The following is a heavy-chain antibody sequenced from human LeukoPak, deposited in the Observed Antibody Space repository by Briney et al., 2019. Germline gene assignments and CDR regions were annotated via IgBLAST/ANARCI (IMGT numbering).Heavy chain of an antibody. CDR2: MNPNSGNT. Sequence: GASVKVSCKASGYTFTSYDINWVRQATGQGLEWMGWMNPNSGNTGYAQKFQGRVTITADESTSTAYMELSSLRSEDTAVYYCARKFGYSYGYLDYWGQGTLVTVSS. V-gene: IGHV1-8*03. J-gene: IGHJ4*02. D-gene: IGHD5-18*01. CDR3: ARKFGYSYGYLDY. CDR1: GYTFTSYD.